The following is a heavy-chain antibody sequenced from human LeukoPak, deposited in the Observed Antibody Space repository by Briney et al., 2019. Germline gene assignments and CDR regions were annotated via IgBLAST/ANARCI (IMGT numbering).Heavy chain of an antibody. CDR2: ISYDGSNK. CDR3: ASLLLSSSGWYYFHY. J-gene: IGHJ4*02. V-gene: IGHV3-30*03. D-gene: IGHD6-19*01. CDR1: GFTFSNYG. Sequence: GGSLRLSCAASGFTFSNYGMHWVRQAPGKGLEWVVVISYDGSNKYYADSVKGRFTISRDNSKNTLYLQMDSLRADDTALYYCASLLLSSSGWYYFHYWGQGTLVTVSS.